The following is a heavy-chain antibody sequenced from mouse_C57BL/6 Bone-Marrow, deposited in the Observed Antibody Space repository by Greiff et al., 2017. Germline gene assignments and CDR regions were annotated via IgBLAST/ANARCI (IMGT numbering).Heavy chain of an antibody. CDR2: ISSGGDYI. CDR1: GFTFSSYA. Sequence: EVKVEESGEGLVKPGGSLKLSCAASGFTFSSYAMSWVRQTPEKRLEWVAYISSGGDYIYYADTVKGRFTISSDNARNTLYLHMSSLKSEDTAMYYCTRVEYYGSSYRVYFDVWGTGTTVTVSS. V-gene: IGHV5-9-1*02. CDR3: TRVEYYGSSYRVYFDV. D-gene: IGHD1-1*01. J-gene: IGHJ1*03.